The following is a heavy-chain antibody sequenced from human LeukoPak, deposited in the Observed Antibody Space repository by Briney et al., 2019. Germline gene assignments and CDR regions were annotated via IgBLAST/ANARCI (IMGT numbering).Heavy chain of an antibody. CDR1: GFTVSSNY. Sequence: GGSLRLSCAASGFTVSSNYMSWVRQAPGKGLERGSVIYSGGSTYYADSVKGRFTISRDNSKNTLYLQMNSLRAEVTAVYYCAREIIQLPGYFDYWGQGTLVTVSS. D-gene: IGHD5-18*01. CDR3: AREIIQLPGYFDY. CDR2: IYSGGST. V-gene: IGHV3-53*01. J-gene: IGHJ4*02.